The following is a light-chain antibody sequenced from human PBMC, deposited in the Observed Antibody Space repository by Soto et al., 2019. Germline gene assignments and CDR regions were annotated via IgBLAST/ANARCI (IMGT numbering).Light chain of an antibody. V-gene: IGKV1-33*01. J-gene: IGKJ1*01. CDR3: QQYDNLPLT. Sequence: DIQMTQSPSSLSASVGDRVTITCQASQDISNYLNWYQQKPGKAPKLLIYDASNLETGVPSRFSGSGSGTGFTFTISSLQPEDIATYYYQQYDNLPLTFGQGTKVEIK. CDR1: QDISNY. CDR2: DAS.